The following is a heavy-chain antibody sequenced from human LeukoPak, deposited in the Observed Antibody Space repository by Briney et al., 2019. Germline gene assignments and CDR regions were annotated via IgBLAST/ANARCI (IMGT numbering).Heavy chain of an antibody. V-gene: IGHV3-23*01. D-gene: IGHD5-12*01. Sequence: GGSLRLFCAASGFTVSSNYMIWVRQAPGKGLEWVSAISGSGDSTYYADSVKGRFTISRDNSRNTLSLQMNSLRAEDTAVYYCAKEATGHSFSDYWGQGTLVTVSS. CDR1: GFTVSSNY. J-gene: IGHJ4*02. CDR3: AKEATGHSFSDY. CDR2: ISGSGDST.